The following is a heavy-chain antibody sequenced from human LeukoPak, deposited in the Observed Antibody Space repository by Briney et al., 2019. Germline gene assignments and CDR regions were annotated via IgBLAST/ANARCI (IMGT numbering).Heavy chain of an antibody. V-gene: IGHV4-39*07. J-gene: IGHJ3*02. CDR3: ARDRSGAFDI. Sequence: SETLSLTCTVSGGSISSSTYYWGWIRQPPGKGLEWIGNIFYSGSTYYSPSLRSRVTISLDTSRNQFSLKLSSVTAADTAVHYCARDRSGAFDIWGQGTMVTVSS. D-gene: IGHD3-10*01. CDR1: GGSISSSTYY. CDR2: IFYSGST.